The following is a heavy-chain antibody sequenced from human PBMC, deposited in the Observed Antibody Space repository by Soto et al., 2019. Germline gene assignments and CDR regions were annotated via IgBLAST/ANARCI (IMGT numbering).Heavy chain of an antibody. J-gene: IGHJ4*02. V-gene: IGHV1-2*02. D-gene: IGHD1-26*01. Sequence: ASVKVSCKASGHTFTGYYMHWVRQAPGQGLEWMGWINPNSGGTNYAQKFQGRVTMTRDTSISTAYMELSRLRSDDTAVYYCARLVGAAINPLDYWGQGTLVTVSS. CDR3: ARLVGAAINPLDY. CDR1: GHTFTGYY. CDR2: INPNSGGT.